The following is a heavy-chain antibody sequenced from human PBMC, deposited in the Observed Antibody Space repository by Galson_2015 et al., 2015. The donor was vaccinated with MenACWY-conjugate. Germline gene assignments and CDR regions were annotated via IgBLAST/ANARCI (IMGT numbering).Heavy chain of an antibody. CDR3: ARCGYCTNTSCSGGGAPLDC. CDR2: ISTYNGHT. D-gene: IGHD2-2*03. V-gene: IGHV1-18*01. CDR1: GYIFPSYG. J-gene: IGHJ4*02. Sequence: SCKASGYIFPSYGISWVRQAPGQGLEWMGWISTYNGHTNYAENLQGRVTMTTDTSTSIAYMELRSLKSDDTAMYYCARCGYCTNTSCSGGGAPLDCWGQGTLVTVSS.